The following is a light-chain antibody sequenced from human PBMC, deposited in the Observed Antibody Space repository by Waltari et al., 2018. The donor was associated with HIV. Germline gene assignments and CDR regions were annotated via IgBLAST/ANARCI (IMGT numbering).Light chain of an antibody. V-gene: IGLV3-25*03. CDR3: QSADSSGTLYV. Sequence: SYELTQPPSVSVSPGQTARITCSGDALPKQYAYWYQQKPGQAPVLGIYKDRERPSGIPERFSGSSSGTTVTLTISGVQAEDEADYYCQSADSSGTLYVFGTGTKVTVL. J-gene: IGLJ1*01. CDR1: ALPKQY. CDR2: KDR.